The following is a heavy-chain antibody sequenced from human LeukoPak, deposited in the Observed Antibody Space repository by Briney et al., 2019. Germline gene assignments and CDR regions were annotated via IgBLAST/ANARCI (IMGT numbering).Heavy chain of an antibody. CDR3: AKSYFDYSTYYSYYFNL. V-gene: IGHV4-4*09. D-gene: IGHD4-11*01. J-gene: IGHJ4*02. CDR1: GGSISGGY. CDR2: VYTSGST. Sequence: PSETLSLTCTVSGGSISGGYWSWIRQPPGRGLEWIGYVYTSGSTNYNPSLKSRVTISVDKSKNQFALKLSSVTAADTAVYYCAKSYFDYSTYYSYYFNLWGQGALVTVSS.